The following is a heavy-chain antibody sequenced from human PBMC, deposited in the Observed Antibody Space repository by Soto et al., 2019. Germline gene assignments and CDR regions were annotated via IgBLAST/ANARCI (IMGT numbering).Heavy chain of an antibody. V-gene: IGHV3-30-3*02. D-gene: IGHD1-26*01. Sequence: PSGSLRLSCAASGYIFSGYAVRGSRQEPPKGVQGWALSSPAGANKYYEASPNGRFTISRDNSKNTLYLQMNTLRTEDTGLYYCARENPRISPRLFDPWGQGTLVTVSS. J-gene: IGHJ5*02. CDR3: ARENPRISPRLFDP. CDR1: GYIFSGYA. CDR2: SSPAGANK.